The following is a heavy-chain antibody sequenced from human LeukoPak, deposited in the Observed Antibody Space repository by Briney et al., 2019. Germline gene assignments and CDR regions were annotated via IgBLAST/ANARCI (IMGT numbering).Heavy chain of an antibody. J-gene: IGHJ6*02. D-gene: IGHD3-22*01. Sequence: GGSLRLSCAASGFTFSSYWMSWVRQAPGKGLEWVANIKQDGSEKYYVDSVKGRFTISRDNAKNVLYLQMNSLGPEDTALYYCAKDLSSAITSALVLDVWGQGTTVIVS. CDR2: IKQDGSEK. CDR1: GFTFSSYW. CDR3: AKDLSSAITSALVLDV. V-gene: IGHV3-7*03.